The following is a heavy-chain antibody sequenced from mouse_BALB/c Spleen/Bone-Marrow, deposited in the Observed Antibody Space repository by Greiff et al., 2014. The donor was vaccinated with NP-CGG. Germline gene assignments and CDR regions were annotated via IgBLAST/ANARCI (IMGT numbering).Heavy chain of an antibody. CDR1: GFNIKDTY. J-gene: IGHJ3*01. CDR2: IDPANGNT. V-gene: IGHV14-3*02. CDR3: ASYYYGSSLFAY. Sequence: VHLVESGAVLVKPGASVMLSCTASGFNIKDTYMHWVKQRPEQALEWIGRIDPANGNTKYDPKFLGKATITADTSSNTAYLQLSSLTSEDTAVYYGASYYYGSSLFAYWGQGTLVTVSA. D-gene: IGHD1-1*01.